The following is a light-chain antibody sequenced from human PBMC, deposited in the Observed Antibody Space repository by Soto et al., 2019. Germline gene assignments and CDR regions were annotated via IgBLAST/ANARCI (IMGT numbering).Light chain of an antibody. CDR3: CSYAGSSTFLYV. Sequence: QSVLTQPASVSGSPGQSITISCTGTSSDVGSYNLVSWYQQHPGKAPKLMIYEVSKRPSGVSNRFSGSKSGNTASLTISGLQAEDEAVYYCCSYAGSSTFLYVFGTGTKVTVL. J-gene: IGLJ1*01. CDR1: SSDVGSYNL. CDR2: EVS. V-gene: IGLV2-23*02.